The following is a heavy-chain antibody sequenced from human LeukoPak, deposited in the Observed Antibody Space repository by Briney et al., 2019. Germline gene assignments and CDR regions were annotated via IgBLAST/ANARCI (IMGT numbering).Heavy chain of an antibody. Sequence: PGGSLRLSCAASGFTFSGSAMHWVRQASGKGLEWFGRIRSKANSYATAYAASVKGRFTISRDDSKNTAYLQMNTLKTEDTAVYYCARPGTAAAGITFDYWGQGTLVTVSS. V-gene: IGHV3-73*01. CDR2: IRSKANSYAT. D-gene: IGHD6-13*01. CDR1: GFTFSGSA. CDR3: ARPGTAAAGITFDY. J-gene: IGHJ4*02.